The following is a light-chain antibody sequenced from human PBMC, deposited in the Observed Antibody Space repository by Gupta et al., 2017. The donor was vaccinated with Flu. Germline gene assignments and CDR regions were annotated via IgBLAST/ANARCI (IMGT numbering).Light chain of an antibody. CDR1: QSISSW. Sequence: QMTQSPQTLSASLGDRVTMTCRPSQSISSWLDWYQHKPVKAPKLLLYKASRVESGVPSMFSGTGSGTEFTLTSISRQTDDFATYSCQQDKSYSSFGQGTKLEMK. CDR2: KAS. J-gene: IGKJ2*03. V-gene: IGKV1-5*03. CDR3: QQDKSYSS.